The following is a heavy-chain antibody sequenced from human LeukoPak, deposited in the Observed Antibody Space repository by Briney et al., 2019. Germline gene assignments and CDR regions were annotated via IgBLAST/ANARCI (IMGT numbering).Heavy chain of an antibody. V-gene: IGHV3-30-3*01. Sequence: GRSLRLSCAATGFTFSNYAIHWGRQAPGKGLEWVAFISDDGSRQHYADSVRGRFTISRDNSKNTLYLQMNSLRAEDTAVYYCASEMATKIEWGQGTLVTVSS. CDR1: GFTFSNYA. CDR3: ASEMATKIE. D-gene: IGHD5-24*01. CDR2: ISDDGSRQ. J-gene: IGHJ4*02.